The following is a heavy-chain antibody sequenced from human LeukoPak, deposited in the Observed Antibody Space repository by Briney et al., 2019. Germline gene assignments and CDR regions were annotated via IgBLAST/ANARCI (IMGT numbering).Heavy chain of an antibody. CDR1: GFTFSDYY. J-gene: IGHJ6*03. V-gene: IGHV3-11*04. D-gene: IGHD3-22*01. CDR3: AKRLYDSSGYYGSGSDCYMDV. CDR2: ISGSGSTI. Sequence: GGSLRLSCAASGFTFSDYYKSGIRQAPGKGLEGVSYISGSGSTIYYADSVKGRFTISRDNAKNSLYLQMNSLRAEDTAVYYCAKRLYDSSGYYGSGSDCYMDVWGKGTTVTVSS.